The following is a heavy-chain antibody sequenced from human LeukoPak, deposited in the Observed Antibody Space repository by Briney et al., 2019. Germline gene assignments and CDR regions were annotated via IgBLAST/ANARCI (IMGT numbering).Heavy chain of an antibody. CDR3: ARFGNYYDSSGYYTTHYYFDY. J-gene: IGHJ4*02. D-gene: IGHD3-22*01. CDR2: IIPIFGTA. CDR1: GGTFSSYA. Sequence: SVKVSCKASGGTFSSYAISWVRQAPGQGLEWMGGIIPIFGTANYAQKFQGRVTITADKSTSTAYMELSSLRSEDTAVYYCARFGNYYDSSGYYTTHYYFDYWGQGTLVTVSS. V-gene: IGHV1-69*06.